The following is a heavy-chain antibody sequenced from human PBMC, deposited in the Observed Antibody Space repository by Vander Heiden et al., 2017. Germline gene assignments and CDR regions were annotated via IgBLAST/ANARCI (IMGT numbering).Heavy chain of an antibody. V-gene: IGHV4-31*03. Sequence: QVQLQESGPGLVKPSQTLSLTCTVSGGSISSVGSYWSWIRQHPGKGLEWIGYIYYSGSTYYNPSLKSRVTISVDTSKNQFSLKLSSVTAADTAVYYCARDSQGSSAPFLYYGMDVWGQGTTVTVSS. J-gene: IGHJ6*02. CDR3: ARDSQGSSAPFLYYGMDV. CDR2: IYYSGST. CDR1: GGSISSVGSY. D-gene: IGHD1-26*01.